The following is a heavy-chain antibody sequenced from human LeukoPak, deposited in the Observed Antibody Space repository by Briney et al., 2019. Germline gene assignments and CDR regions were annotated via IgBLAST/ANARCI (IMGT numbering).Heavy chain of an antibody. CDR3: ARAYSSSWYWNWFDP. V-gene: IGHV4-34*01. CDR2: INHGGST. J-gene: IGHJ5*02. D-gene: IGHD6-13*01. CDR1: GGSLSAYY. Sequence: SETLSLTCAVYGGSLSAYYWTWIRQPPGKGLEWIGEINHGGSTNYNPSLKSRLTISVDTSKNQFSLKVSSVSAADTAVYYCARAYSSSWYWNWFDPWGQGTLVTVSS.